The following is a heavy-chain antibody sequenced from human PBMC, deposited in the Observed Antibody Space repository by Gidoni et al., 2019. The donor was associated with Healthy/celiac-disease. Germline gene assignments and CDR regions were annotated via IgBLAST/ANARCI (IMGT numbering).Heavy chain of an antibody. J-gene: IGHJ3*02. V-gene: IGHV3-48*01. CDR2: ISSSSSTI. D-gene: IGHD5-12*01. Sequence: EVQLVESGGGLVQHGGALSVFCAACGFTFGCYSRNWVRQAPGKGLEWVSYISSSSSTIYYADSVKGRFTISRDNAKNSLYLQMNSLRAEDTAVYYCASDKRDGYNFADAFDIWGQGTMVTVSS. CDR1: GFTFGCYS. CDR3: ASDKRDGYNFADAFDI.